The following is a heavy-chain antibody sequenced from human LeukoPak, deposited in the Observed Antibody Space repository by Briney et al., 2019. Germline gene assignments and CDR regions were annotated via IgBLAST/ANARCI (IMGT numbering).Heavy chain of an antibody. CDR1: GFTFS. V-gene: IGHV3-30*02. CDR2: IRHDGTDQ. CDR3: AKDGNWASVS. D-gene: IGHD7-27*01. Sequence: GGSLRLSCVGSGFTFSVHWVRQVPGKGLEWLTFIRHDGTDQHYADSVRGRFTISRDNSKNTVYLQMNSLRPEDTALYYCAKDGNWASVSWGQGTLVTVS. J-gene: IGHJ5*02.